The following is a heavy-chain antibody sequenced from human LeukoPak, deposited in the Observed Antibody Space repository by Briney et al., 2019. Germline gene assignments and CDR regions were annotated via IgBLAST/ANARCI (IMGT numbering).Heavy chain of an antibody. CDR2: INPSGGGT. J-gene: IGHJ4*02. Sequence: ASVKVSCKASGYTFTSSYMHWVRQAPGQGLEWMGIINPSGGGTTYAQKFQGRVTMTRDTSTSTVYMELSSLTSEDTAVYYCVNGGTFGGFDYWGQGTLVTVSS. V-gene: IGHV1-46*01. CDR3: VNGGTFGGFDY. D-gene: IGHD3-16*01. CDR1: GYTFTSSY.